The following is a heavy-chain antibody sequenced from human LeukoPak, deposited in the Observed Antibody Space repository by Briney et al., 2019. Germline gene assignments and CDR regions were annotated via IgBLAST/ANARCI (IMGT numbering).Heavy chain of an antibody. D-gene: IGHD2-15*01. CDR1: GYTFTSYA. J-gene: IGHJ4*02. Sequence: ASVKVSCKASGYTFTSYAMHWVRQAPGQRLEWMGWINAGNGNTKYSQKFQGRVTITRDTSASTAYMELSSLRSEDTAVYYCARGGYCSGGSCYQFLTNYWGQGTLVTVSS. CDR2: INAGNGNT. V-gene: IGHV1-3*01. CDR3: ARGGYCSGGSCYQFLTNY.